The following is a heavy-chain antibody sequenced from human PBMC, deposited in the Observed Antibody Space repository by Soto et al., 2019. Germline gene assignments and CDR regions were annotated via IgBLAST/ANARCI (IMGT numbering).Heavy chain of an antibody. CDR3: TRVQRFCPAR. CDR2: IDSSGSS. V-gene: IGHV4-31*03. D-gene: IGHD3-3*01. Sequence: PSETLSLTCTVSGAYVSATGYYWSWIRQYPGKGLEWIGYIDSSGSSYYNPSLRGRLSLSVDTSKNQFSLKLTSVTAADTAVYYCTRVQRFCPARWGQGTLVTVSS. J-gene: IGHJ4*02. CDR1: GAYVSATGYY.